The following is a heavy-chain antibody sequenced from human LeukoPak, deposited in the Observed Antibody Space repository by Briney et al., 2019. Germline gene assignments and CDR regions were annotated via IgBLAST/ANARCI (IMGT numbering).Heavy chain of an antibody. V-gene: IGHV3-23*01. CDR3: AKVGSSGYYLNY. CDR1: GCTFSSYA. D-gene: IGHD3-22*01. J-gene: IGHJ4*02. Sequence: GGSLRLSCAASGCTFSSYAMSWVRQAPGKGLEWVSAISGSGGSTYYAVSVKARFTISRDNSKNTLYLQMNSLRAEDTAVYYCAKVGSSGYYLNYWGQGTLVTVSS. CDR2: ISGSGGST.